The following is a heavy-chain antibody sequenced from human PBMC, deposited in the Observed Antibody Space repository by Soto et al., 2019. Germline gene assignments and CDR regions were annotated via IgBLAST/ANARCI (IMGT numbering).Heavy chain of an antibody. Sequence: QVQLVQSGAEMKKPGSSVKVSCQSSGGTFNTSAMNWVRQAPGQGPEWMGDISPMFGAANYAPKFQGRVTITADESTGTSYMQLSSLKSEDTALYFCAREVQVHTPAFVYWGQGTLVTVSS. J-gene: IGHJ4*02. CDR3: AREVQVHTPAFVY. CDR1: GGTFNTSA. CDR2: ISPMFGAA. D-gene: IGHD3-10*01. V-gene: IGHV1-69*19.